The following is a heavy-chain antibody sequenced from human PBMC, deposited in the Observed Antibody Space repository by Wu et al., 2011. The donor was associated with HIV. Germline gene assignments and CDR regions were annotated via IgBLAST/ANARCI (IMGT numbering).Heavy chain of an antibody. CDR1: GYTFTIYY. CDR2: INPNSGGT. Sequence: QVQLVQSGAEVKKPGASVKVSCKASGYTFTIYYMHWVRQAPGQGLEWMGWINPNSGGTNYAQKFQGRVTVTRDTSISTAYMELNRLKSDDTAVYYCAGPNSDGSSGNFDCWGQGTLVTVSS. CDR3: AGPNSDGSSGNFDC. D-gene: IGHD6-6*01. J-gene: IGHJ4*02. V-gene: IGHV1-2*02.